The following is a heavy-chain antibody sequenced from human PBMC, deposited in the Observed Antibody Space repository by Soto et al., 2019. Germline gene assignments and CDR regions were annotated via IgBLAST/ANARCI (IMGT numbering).Heavy chain of an antibody. V-gene: IGHV5-51*01. Sequence: GESLKISCKGSGYNFANYWIGWVRQMPGKGLEWMGMIFPGDSDTKNSPSLQGQITMSVDKSDSSAYLQWRSLKASDTAMYYCEDAYNTGPGAFDIWGQGTMVTVSS. CDR3: EDAYNTGPGAFDI. CDR2: IFPGDSDT. J-gene: IGHJ3*02. CDR1: GYNFANYW. D-gene: IGHD1-20*01.